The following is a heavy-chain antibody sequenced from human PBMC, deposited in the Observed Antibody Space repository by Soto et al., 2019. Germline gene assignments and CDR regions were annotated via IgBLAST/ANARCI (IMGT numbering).Heavy chain of an antibody. CDR1: GGSFSGYC. V-gene: IGHV4-34*01. CDR3: ASHLRPTNWGGGYFDY. D-gene: IGHD7-27*01. J-gene: IGHJ4*02. Sequence: SETLSLRCGVYGGSFSGYCGSWSRQPPGKGLEWIGEINHSGSTNYNPSPKRRVTISVDTSKNQFSLKLSSVTAADTAVYYCASHLRPTNWGGGYFDYWGQGPLLTVS. CDR2: INHSGST.